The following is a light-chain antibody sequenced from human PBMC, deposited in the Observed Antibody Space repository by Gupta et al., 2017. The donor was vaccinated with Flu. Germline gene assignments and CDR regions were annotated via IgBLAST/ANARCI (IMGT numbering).Light chain of an antibody. Sequence: QPVLTQSSSASASLAPSVHLTCTQSSGHSSYIIAWHQQQPGKAPRYLMKLEGSGSYNKGSGVPDRVSGSSSGADRYLTISNLQSEDEADYDSETWDINTRVFGGGTKLTVL. J-gene: IGLJ3*02. V-gene: IGLV4-60*03. CDR3: ETWDINTRV. CDR1: SGHSSYI. CDR2: LEGSGSY.